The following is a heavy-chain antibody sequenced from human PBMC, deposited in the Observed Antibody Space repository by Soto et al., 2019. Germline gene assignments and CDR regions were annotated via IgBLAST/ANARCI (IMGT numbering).Heavy chain of an antibody. CDR1: GFAFSTYA. V-gene: IGHV3-64D*06. Sequence: EVPLVESGGGLVQPGGSLRLSCSVSGFAFSTYAMHWVRQAPGKGLEYVSSISSNGGPTYYADSVKGRFTISRDNSKNTLELQMSSLRAEDTAVYYCVKDRWVDYWGQGILVTVSS. J-gene: IGHJ4*02. CDR2: ISSNGGPT. CDR3: VKDRWVDY.